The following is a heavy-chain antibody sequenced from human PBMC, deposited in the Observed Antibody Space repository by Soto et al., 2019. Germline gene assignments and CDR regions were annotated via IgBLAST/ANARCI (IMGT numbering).Heavy chain of an antibody. Sequence: TLSLTCTVSGGSISSSSYYWGWIRQPPGKGLEWIGSIYYSGSTYYNPSLKSRVTISVDTSKNQFSLKLSSVTAADTAVYYCANYGSGRANYWGQGTLVTVSS. D-gene: IGHD3-10*01. J-gene: IGHJ4*02. CDR3: ANYGSGRANY. CDR2: IYYSGST. CDR1: GGSISSSSYY. V-gene: IGHV4-39*01.